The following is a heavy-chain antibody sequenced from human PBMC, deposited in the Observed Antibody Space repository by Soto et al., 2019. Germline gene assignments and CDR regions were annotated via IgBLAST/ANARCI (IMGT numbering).Heavy chain of an antibody. CDR2: IWYDGSNK. J-gene: IGHJ6*02. V-gene: IGHV3-33*01. Sequence: GVSLRDARVGSGFTISSYGIHWVRHAPDKGLEWVAVIWYDGSNKYYADSVKGRFTISRDNSKNTLYLQMNSLRAEDTAVYYCARDPSLGKAAAINYYYDYGMDVSGQGTTVSDS. CDR1: GFTISSYG. D-gene: IGHD6-13*01. CDR3: ARDPSLGKAAAINYYYDYGMDV.